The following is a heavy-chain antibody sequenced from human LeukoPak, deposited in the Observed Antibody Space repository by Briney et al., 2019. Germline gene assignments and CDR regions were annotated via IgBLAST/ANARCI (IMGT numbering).Heavy chain of an antibody. J-gene: IGHJ4*02. CDR1: GFTFSYYW. D-gene: IGHD6-25*01. CDR3: ARGGYSGSYYSFS. V-gene: IGHV3-74*01. Sequence: GGSLRLSCAASGFTFSYYWIHWVRQGPGKGPEWLSRTSKDGSDTFYADAAKGRFTASIDNAKNTVYLQVTNVRPDDTAVYYCARGGYSGSYYSFSWGERTVVTVAS. CDR2: TSKDGSDT.